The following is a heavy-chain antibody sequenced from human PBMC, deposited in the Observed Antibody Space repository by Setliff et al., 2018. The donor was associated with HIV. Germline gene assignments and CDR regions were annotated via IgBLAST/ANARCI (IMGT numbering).Heavy chain of an antibody. V-gene: IGHV3-49*03. D-gene: IGHD6-6*01. Sequence: HPGGSLRLSCTASGFAFGDFALSWFRQAPGKGLEWVGFIRSKAYGGTAEYAASVKGRFTISRDDSKSIAYLQMNSLKTEDTAVYYCTRDRHTSSSAYFDYWGQGTLVTVSS. CDR3: TRDRHTSSSAYFDY. CDR2: IRSKAYGGTA. CDR1: GFAFGDFA. J-gene: IGHJ4*02.